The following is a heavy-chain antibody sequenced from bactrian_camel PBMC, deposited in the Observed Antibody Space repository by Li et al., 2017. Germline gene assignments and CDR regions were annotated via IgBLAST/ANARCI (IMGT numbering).Heavy chain of an antibody. CDR3: AADPLGVGRYRVADFGY. CDR2: IYTGGGNT. Sequence: QLVESGGGSVQAGGSLTLSCTASEYLRRSAYMGWFRQAPGKEREGVAVIYTGGGNTYYSDSVKDRFTISRDNAKNTLFLQMNSLKPEDTAMYYCAADPLGVGRYRVADFGYWGQGTQVTVS. V-gene: IGHV3S28*01. CDR1: EYLRRSAY. J-gene: IGHJ6*01. D-gene: IGHD3*01.